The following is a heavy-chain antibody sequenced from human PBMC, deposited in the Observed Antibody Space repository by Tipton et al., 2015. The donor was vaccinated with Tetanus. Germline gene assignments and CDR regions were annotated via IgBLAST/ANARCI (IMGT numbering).Heavy chain of an antibody. V-gene: IGHV4-39*01. D-gene: IGHD3-16*01. J-gene: IGHJ6*02. Sequence: TLSLTCTVSGGSIRSSSYYWGWIRQPPGKGLEWIGSIYYSGRTYYNRSLKSRVTISVDTSKNQFSLKLSSVTAADTAVYYCARHGGRLAYYYFGMDVWGQGTTVTVSS. CDR1: GGSIRSSSYY. CDR3: ARHGGRLAYYYFGMDV. CDR2: IYYSGRT.